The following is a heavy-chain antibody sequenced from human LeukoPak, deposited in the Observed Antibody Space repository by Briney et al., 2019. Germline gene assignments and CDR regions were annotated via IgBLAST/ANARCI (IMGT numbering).Heavy chain of an antibody. CDR3: TRVDVSVAGTAYFDY. D-gene: IGHD6-19*01. J-gene: IGHJ4*02. CDR1: GFTFGDYA. CDR2: IRSKAYGGTT. Sequence: GGSLRLSCTASGFTFGDYAMSWVRQAPGKGREWVGFIRSKAYGGTTEYAASVKGRFTISRDDSKSIAYLQMNSLKTEDTAVYYCTRVDVSVAGTAYFDYWGQGTLVTVSS. V-gene: IGHV3-49*04.